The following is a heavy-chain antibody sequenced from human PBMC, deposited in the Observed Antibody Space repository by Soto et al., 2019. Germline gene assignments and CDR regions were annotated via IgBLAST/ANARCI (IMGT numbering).Heavy chain of an antibody. CDR2: IYYSGST. D-gene: IGHD4-17*01. CDR3: ARGLDYGDYVFDY. V-gene: IGHV4-59*01. Sequence: SETLSLTCTVSGGSISSYYWSWIRQPPGKGLEWIGYIYYSGSTNYNPSLKSRVTISVDTSKNQFSLKLSPVTAADTAVYYCARGLDYGDYVFDYWGQGNLVTVSS. CDR1: GGSISSYY. J-gene: IGHJ4*02.